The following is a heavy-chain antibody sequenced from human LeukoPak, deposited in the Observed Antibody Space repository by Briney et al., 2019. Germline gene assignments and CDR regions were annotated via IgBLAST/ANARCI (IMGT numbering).Heavy chain of an antibody. CDR3: ARVVVVPAATYFDY. CDR1: GGSISGGDYY. Sequence: SETLSLTCTVSGGSISGGDYYWSWIRQPPGKGLEWIGYIYYSGSTYYNPSLKSRVTISVDTSKNQFSLKLSSVTAADTAVYYCARVVVVPAATYFDYWGQGTLVTVSS. J-gene: IGHJ4*02. V-gene: IGHV4-30-4*08. D-gene: IGHD2-2*01. CDR2: IYYSGST.